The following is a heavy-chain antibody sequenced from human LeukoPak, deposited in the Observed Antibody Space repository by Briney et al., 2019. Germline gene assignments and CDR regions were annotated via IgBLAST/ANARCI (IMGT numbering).Heavy chain of an antibody. CDR2: ISAYNGNT. Sequence: ASVKVTCKASGYTFTSYGISWVRQAPGQGLEWMGWISAYNGNTNYAQKLQGRVTMTTDTSTSTAYMELRSLRSDDTAVYYCASPGYCSGGSCYNLQLDYWGQGTLVTVSS. CDR3: ASPGYCSGGSCYNLQLDY. D-gene: IGHD2-15*01. J-gene: IGHJ4*02. CDR1: GYTFTSYG. V-gene: IGHV1-18*01.